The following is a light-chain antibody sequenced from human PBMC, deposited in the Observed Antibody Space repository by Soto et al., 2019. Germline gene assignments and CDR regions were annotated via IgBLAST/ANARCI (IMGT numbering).Light chain of an antibody. CDR1: DPNIGKNT. J-gene: IGLJ3*02. CDR2: NTD. CDR3: AAWDDSLNGVA. Sequence: QSVLTQPPSVSGTPGQRVFISCSGSDPNIGKNTVNWYQQFPGTAPKLLIYNTDQRPSGVPDRFSGSKSVTSASLAISGLQSGDECEYYCAAWDDSLNGVAFGGGTKVTVL. V-gene: IGLV1-44*01.